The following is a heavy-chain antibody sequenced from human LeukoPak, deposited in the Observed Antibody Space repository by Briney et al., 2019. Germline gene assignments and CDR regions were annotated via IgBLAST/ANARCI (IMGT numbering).Heavy chain of an antibody. J-gene: IGHJ6*02. D-gene: IGHD3-3*01. CDR1: GGSISSGGYY. Sequence: SETLSLTCTVSGGSISSGGYYWSWIRQHPGKGLEWIGYIYYSGSTYYNPSLKSRVTISVDTSKNQFSLKLSSVTAADTAVYYCARDGRTIFGAYGMDVWGQGTTVTVSS. CDR2: IYYSGST. CDR3: ARDGRTIFGAYGMDV. V-gene: IGHV4-31*03.